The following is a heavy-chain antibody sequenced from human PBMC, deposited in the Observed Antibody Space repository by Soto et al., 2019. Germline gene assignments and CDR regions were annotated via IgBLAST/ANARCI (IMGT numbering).Heavy chain of an antibody. V-gene: IGHV4-30-2*01. CDR1: GGSISSGGYS. D-gene: IGHD6-13*01. J-gene: IGHJ4*02. CDR2: IYHSGST. CDR3: ARDPGIAAAGGGYFDY. Sequence: PSETLSLTCAVSGGSISSGGYSWSWIRQPPGKGLEWIGYIYHSGSTYYNPSLKSRVTISVDRSKNQFSLKLSSVTAADTAVYYCARDPGIAAAGGGYFDYWGQGTLVTVSS.